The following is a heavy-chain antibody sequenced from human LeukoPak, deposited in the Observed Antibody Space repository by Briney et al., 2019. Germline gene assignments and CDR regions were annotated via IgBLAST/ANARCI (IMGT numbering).Heavy chain of an antibody. CDR2: INWNGGST. CDR1: GFTFDDYG. J-gene: IGHJ4*02. D-gene: IGHD3-16*02. Sequence: PGGSLRLSCAASGFTFDDYGMSWVRQAPGKGLEWVSGINWNGGSTGYADSVKGRFTISRDNAKNSLYLQMNSLRAEDTALYYCARWKDYDYVWGSYRFFPALDYWGQGTLVTVSS. V-gene: IGHV3-20*04. CDR3: ARWKDYDYVWGSYRFFPALDY.